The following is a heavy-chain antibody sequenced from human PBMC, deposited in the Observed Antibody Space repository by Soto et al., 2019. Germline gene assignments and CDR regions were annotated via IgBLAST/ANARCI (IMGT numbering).Heavy chain of an antibody. CDR3: ARASIAGRRSGNDFEY. CDR1: GFTFTNYA. V-gene: IGHV3-30-3*01. Sequence: GGSLRLSCAASGFTFTNYAMHWVRQGPGKGLEWVAVISYDGNTKFYTDSLKGRFSISRDNSKNTLYLQMNSLRAEDTAVYYCARASIAGRRSGNDFEYWGQGTLVTVSS. D-gene: IGHD6-6*01. CDR2: ISYDGNTK. J-gene: IGHJ4*01.